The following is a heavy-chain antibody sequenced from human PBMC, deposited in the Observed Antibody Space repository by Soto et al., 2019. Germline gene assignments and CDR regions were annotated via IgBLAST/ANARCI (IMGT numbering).Heavy chain of an antibody. V-gene: IGHV3-30*18. CDR1: GFTFSSYG. Sequence: QVQLVESGGGVVQPGRSLRLSCAASGFTFSSYGMHWVRQAPGKGLEWVAVISYDGSNKYYADSVKGRFTISRDNSKNPLDLQMNSLRAEDTAVYYCAKDPTPLRFWEWPTGWFDPGGQGTLVTVSS. D-gene: IGHD3-3*01. J-gene: IGHJ5*02. CDR2: ISYDGSNK. CDR3: AKDPTPLRFWEWPTGWFDP.